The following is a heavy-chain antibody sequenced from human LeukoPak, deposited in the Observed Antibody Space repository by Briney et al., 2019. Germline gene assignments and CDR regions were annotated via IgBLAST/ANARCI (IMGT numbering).Heavy chain of an antibody. CDR2: ISSSSSYI. CDR1: GFTVSSNT. J-gene: IGHJ6*02. CDR3: AKDYDSSGYYMNYGMDV. Sequence: GGSLRLSCAASGFTVSSNTVIWVRQAPGKGLEWVSSISSSSSYIYYADSVKGRFTISRDNAKNSLYLEMNSLRAEDTALYYCAKDYDSSGYYMNYGMDVWGQGTTVTVSS. V-gene: IGHV3-21*04. D-gene: IGHD3-22*01.